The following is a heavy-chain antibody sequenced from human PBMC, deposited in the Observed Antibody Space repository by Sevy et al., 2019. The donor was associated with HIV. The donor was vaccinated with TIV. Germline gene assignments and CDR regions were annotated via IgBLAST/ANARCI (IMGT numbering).Heavy chain of an antibody. CDR1: GFTFSSYS. V-gene: IGHV3-21*01. CDR2: ISSSSSYI. Sequence: GGSLRLSCAASGFTFSSYSMNWVRQAPGKGLEWVSSISSSSSYIYYADSVKGRFTISRDNAKNSLYLQMNSLRAEDTAVYYCARDSWIGLRFLEWFDAFDIWGQWTMVTVSS. CDR3: ARDSWIGLRFLEWFDAFDI. J-gene: IGHJ3*02. D-gene: IGHD3-3*01.